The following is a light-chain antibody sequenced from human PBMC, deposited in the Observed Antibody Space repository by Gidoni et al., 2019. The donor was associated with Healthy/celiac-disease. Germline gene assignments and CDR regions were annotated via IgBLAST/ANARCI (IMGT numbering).Light chain of an antibody. CDR1: QSISSW. Sequence: DIKMTQSPSTLSASVGDIVTITCRDSQSISSWLAWYQQKPGKAPKLLIYKASSLESGVPSRFSGSGSGTEFTLTISSLQPDDFATYYCQQYNSYLWTFGQGTKVEIK. CDR2: KAS. J-gene: IGKJ1*01. CDR3: QQYNSYLWT. V-gene: IGKV1-5*03.